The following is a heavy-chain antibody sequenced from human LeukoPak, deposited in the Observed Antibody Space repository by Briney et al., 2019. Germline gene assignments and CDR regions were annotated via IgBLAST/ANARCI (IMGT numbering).Heavy chain of an antibody. CDR1: GFTFSSYE. D-gene: IGHD6-13*01. J-gene: IGHJ4*02. Sequence: GGSLRLSCAASGFTFSSYETNWVRQAPGKGLEWVSYISSSGSTIYYADSVKGRFTISRDNAKNSLYLQMNSLRAEDTAVYYCVRHFEAAFDSWGQGTLVTVSS. V-gene: IGHV3-48*03. CDR3: VRHFEAAFDS. CDR2: ISSSGSTI.